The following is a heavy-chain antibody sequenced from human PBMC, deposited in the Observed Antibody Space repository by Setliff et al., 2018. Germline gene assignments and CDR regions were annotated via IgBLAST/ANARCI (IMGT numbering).Heavy chain of an antibody. D-gene: IGHD3-10*01. CDR2: VYYSGYT. Sequence: PSETLSLTCTVSGGSVSSTSHYWGWIRQPPGKGMEWIGSVYYSGYTYYNPSLQSRVIISVDMSKNQFSMKLTSVTAADTAVYYCARVDFTMIQGVLGLWGQGTLVTVSS. CDR1: GGSVSSTSHY. J-gene: IGHJ1*01. V-gene: IGHV4-39*07. CDR3: ARVDFTMIQGVLGL.